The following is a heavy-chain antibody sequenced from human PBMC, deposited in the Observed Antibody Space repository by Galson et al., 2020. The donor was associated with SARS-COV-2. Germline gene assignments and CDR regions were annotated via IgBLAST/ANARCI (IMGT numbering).Heavy chain of an antibody. J-gene: IGHJ4*02. Sequence: SGPTLVKPTQTLTLTCTFSGFSLSTSGMCVSWIRQPPGKALEWLALIDWDDDKYYSTSLKTRLTISKDTSKNQVVLTMTNMDPVDTATYYCARTREAGECSGGSCYATWGGFDYWCQGTLVTVSS. V-gene: IGHV2-70*01. CDR3: ARTREAGECSGGSCYATWGGFDY. CDR1: GFSLSTSGMC. D-gene: IGHD2-15*01. CDR2: IDWDDDK.